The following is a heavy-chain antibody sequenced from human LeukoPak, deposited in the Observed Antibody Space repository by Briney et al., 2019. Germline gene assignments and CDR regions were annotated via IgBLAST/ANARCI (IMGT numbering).Heavy chain of an antibody. V-gene: IGHV4-39*01. Sequence: PSETLSLTCTVSGDSISSTNYYWGWIRQPPGKGLEWIGSIYYSGSTYYNPSLESRVTISVDTSKNQFSLKLSSVTAADTAVYYCARGGSSWYGVDYWGQGTLVTVSS. CDR3: ARGGSSWYGVDY. D-gene: IGHD6-13*01. J-gene: IGHJ4*02. CDR1: GDSISSTNYY. CDR2: IYYSGST.